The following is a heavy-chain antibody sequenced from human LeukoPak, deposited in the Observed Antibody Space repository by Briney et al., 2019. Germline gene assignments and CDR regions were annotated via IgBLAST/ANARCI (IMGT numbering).Heavy chain of an antibody. J-gene: IGHJ4*02. CDR3: ARVTLGEGEDANYAVYYFDY. Sequence: GGSLRLSCAASGFTFSSYEMNWVRQAPGKGLEWVSYISSSGSTIYYADSVKGRFTISRDNGKNSLDLQMNSLRADDTAVYYCARVTLGEGEDANYAVYYFDYWGQGTVVTVSS. CDR1: GFTFSSYE. D-gene: IGHD4/OR15-4a*01. CDR2: ISSSGSTI. V-gene: IGHV3-48*03.